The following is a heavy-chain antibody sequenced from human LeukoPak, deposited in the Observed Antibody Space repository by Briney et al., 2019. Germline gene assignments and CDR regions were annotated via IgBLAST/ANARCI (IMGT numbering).Heavy chain of an antibody. J-gene: IGHJ4*02. CDR2: IYHGGST. Sequence: SGTLSLTCTVSGGSISSSNWWSWVRQPPGKGLEWIGDIYHGGSTNYNPSLKSRVTISVDKSKNQFSLKLTSVSAADTAVYYCAKTMTYYYDTNGYYVADYWGQGTLVTVSS. V-gene: IGHV4-4*02. D-gene: IGHD3-22*01. CDR3: AKTMTYYYDTNGYYVADY. CDR1: GGSISSSNW.